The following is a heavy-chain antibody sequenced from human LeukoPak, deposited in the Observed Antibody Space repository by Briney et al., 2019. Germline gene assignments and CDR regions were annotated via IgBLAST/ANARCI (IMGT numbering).Heavy chain of an antibody. Sequence: KPSQTLSLTCTVSGGSISSSSYYWGWIRQPPGKGLEWIGSIYYSGSTYYNPSLKSRVTISVDTSKNQFSLKLSSVTAADTAVYYCARQAILDLFDPWGQGTLVTVSS. V-gene: IGHV4-39*01. CDR3: ARQAILDLFDP. J-gene: IGHJ5*02. CDR1: GGSISSSSYY. D-gene: IGHD3/OR15-3a*01. CDR2: IYYSGST.